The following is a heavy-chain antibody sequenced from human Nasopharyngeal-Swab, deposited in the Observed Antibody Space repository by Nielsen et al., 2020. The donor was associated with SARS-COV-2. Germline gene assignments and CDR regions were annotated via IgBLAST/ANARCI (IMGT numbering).Heavy chain of an antibody. J-gene: IGHJ6*02. CDR2: IRSKAYGGTT. V-gene: IGHV3-49*03. Sequence: GGSLRLSCTASGFTFGDYAMSWLRQAPGMGLEWVGFIRSKAYGGTTEYAASVKGRFTISRDDSKSIAYLQMNSLKTEDTAVCYCPRDIDSAGGILWFRAYYYGMDVWGQGTTVTVSS. CDR1: GFTFGDYA. CDR3: PRDIDSAGGILWFRAYYYGMDV. D-gene: IGHD3-10*01.